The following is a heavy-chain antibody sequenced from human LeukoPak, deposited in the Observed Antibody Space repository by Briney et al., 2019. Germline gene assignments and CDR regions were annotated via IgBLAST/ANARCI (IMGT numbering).Heavy chain of an antibody. V-gene: IGHV4-61*01. CDR2: IYYSAST. CDR3: ARGSRGYSYG. D-gene: IGHD5-18*01. Sequence: SETLSLTCTVSGGSASSGSYYWSWTRQPPGKGLEWIGYIYYSASTNYNPSLKSRVTISVDTSNNQFSLKLSSVTAADTAVYYCARGSRGYSYGWGQGTLVTVSS. CDR1: GGSASSGSYY. J-gene: IGHJ4*02.